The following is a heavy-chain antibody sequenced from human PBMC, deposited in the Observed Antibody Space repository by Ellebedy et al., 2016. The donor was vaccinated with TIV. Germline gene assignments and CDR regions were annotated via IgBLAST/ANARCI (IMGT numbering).Heavy chain of an antibody. Sequence: GESLKISCAASGFTFSSYGMHWVRQAPGKGLEWVAVIWYDGSNKYYADSVKGRFTISRDNSKNTLYLQMNSLRAEDTAVYYCARAHGSYRGWFDPWGQGTLVTVSS. CDR1: GFTFSSYG. V-gene: IGHV3-33*01. CDR2: IWYDGSNK. J-gene: IGHJ5*02. D-gene: IGHD6-19*01. CDR3: ARAHGSYRGWFDP.